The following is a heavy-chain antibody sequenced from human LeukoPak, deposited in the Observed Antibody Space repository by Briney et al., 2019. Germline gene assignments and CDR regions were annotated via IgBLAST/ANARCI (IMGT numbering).Heavy chain of an antibody. Sequence: HGESLKISCKGSGYSFTSYWIGWVRQMPGKGLEWMGIIYPGDSDTRHSPSFQGQVTISADKSISTAYLQWGSLKASDTAMYYCARHLLFVGYSSSIGRDYYYMDVWGKGTTVTVSS. CDR3: ARHLLFVGYSSSIGRDYYYMDV. D-gene: IGHD6-6*01. CDR1: GYSFTSYW. CDR2: IYPGDSDT. V-gene: IGHV5-51*01. J-gene: IGHJ6*03.